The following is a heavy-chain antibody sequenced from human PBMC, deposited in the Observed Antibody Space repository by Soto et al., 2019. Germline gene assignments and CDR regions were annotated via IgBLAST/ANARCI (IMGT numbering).Heavy chain of an antibody. Sequence: QVQLQQWGAGLLKPSETLSLTCTVYGGSFSTYYWSWIRPPPGKGLEWIGEINHSGNTNYNPSLMGRVTMSFDTSKNQFSLKLSSVTAADTAVYYCTGPYPYYFDSWGQGTLVTVSS. CDR3: TGPYPYYFDS. CDR2: INHSGNT. J-gene: IGHJ4*02. CDR1: GGSFSTYY. V-gene: IGHV4-34*01.